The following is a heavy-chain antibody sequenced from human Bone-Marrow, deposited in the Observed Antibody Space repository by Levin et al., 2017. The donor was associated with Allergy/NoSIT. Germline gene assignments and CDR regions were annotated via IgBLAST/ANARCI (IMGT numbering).Heavy chain of an antibody. D-gene: IGHD1-7*01. CDR3: ARAVTGTGDLRVNWFDP. CDR1: GFTFSSYG. CDR2: IWYDGSNK. V-gene: IGHV3-33*01. Sequence: GGSLRLSCAASGFTFSSYGMHWVRQAPGKGLEWVAVIWYDGSNKYYADSVKGRFTISRVNSKNTLYLQMNSLRAEDTAVYYCARAVTGTGDLRVNWFDPWGQGTLVTVSS. J-gene: IGHJ5*02.